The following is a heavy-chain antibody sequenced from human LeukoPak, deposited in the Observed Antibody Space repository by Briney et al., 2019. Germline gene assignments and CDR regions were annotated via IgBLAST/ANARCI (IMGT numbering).Heavy chain of an antibody. D-gene: IGHD3-22*01. Sequence: PSETLSLTCAVYGGSFSGYYWSWIRQPPGKGLEWIGEINHSGSTNYNPSLKSRVTISVDTSKNQFSLKLSSVTAADTAVYYCARQLYYYDSSGYYWFDYWGQGPWSPSPQ. CDR1: GGSFSGYY. V-gene: IGHV4-34*01. CDR3: ARQLYYYDSSGYYWFDY. CDR2: INHSGST. J-gene: IGHJ4*02.